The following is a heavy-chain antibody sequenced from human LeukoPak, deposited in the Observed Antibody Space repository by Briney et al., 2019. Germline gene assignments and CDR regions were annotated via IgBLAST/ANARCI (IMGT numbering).Heavy chain of an antibody. J-gene: IGHJ4*02. CDR1: GGTFSSYA. Sequence: ASVKVSCKASGGTFSSYAISWVRQAPGQGLEWMGIINPSGGSTSYAQKFQGRVTMTRDTSTSTVYMELSSLRSEDTAVYYCARDPYRLSSHSSSWLDYRGQGTLVTVSS. D-gene: IGHD6-13*01. V-gene: IGHV1-46*01. CDR2: INPSGGST. CDR3: ARDPYRLSSHSSSWLDY.